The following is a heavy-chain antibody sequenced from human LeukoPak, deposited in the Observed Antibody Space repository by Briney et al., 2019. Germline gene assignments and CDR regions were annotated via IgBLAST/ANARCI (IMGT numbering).Heavy chain of an antibody. Sequence: ASVKVSCKPSGYTFTSYDINWVRQATGQGLEWMGWMNPNSGNTGYAQKFQGRVTMTRNTSISTAYMELSSLRSEDTAVYYCARGPLSWELLPGWFDPWGQGTLVTVSS. CDR3: ARGPLSWELLPGWFDP. CDR1: GYTFTSYD. D-gene: IGHD1-26*01. CDR2: MNPNSGNT. J-gene: IGHJ5*02. V-gene: IGHV1-8*01.